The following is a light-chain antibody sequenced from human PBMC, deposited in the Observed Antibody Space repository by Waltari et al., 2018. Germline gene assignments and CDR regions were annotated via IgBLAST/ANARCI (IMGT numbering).Light chain of an antibody. CDR2: EAT. CDR3: SSYASSNFLV. J-gene: IGLJ3*02. CDR1: RSDVGGFNY. V-gene: IGLV2-14*01. Sequence: QSALSQPASVSGSPGQSITISCTGARSDVGGFNYVSWYQQNPGKAPKLLIFEATKPPSGVSMRFSGSTAGNTASLTISGLQAEDEADYYCSSYASSNFLVFGGGTKVTVL.